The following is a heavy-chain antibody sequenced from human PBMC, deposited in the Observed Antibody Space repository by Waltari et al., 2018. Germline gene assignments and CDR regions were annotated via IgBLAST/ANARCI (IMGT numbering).Heavy chain of an antibody. CDR3: ARGRMTTKVTPWDF. J-gene: IGHJ1*01. CDR2: ISGSGNFV. V-gene: IGHV3-21*02. CDR1: GFNFSNYG. Sequence: QLVESGGGMVRPGGSLRLSCATAGFNFSNYGRNWVRQAPGKGLEWVSFISGSGNFVYYVDSVKGRFTISRDNGKNLVYLDMNGLRGEDTALYDCARGRMTTKVTPWDFWGQGTLVTVSS. D-gene: IGHD4-17*01.